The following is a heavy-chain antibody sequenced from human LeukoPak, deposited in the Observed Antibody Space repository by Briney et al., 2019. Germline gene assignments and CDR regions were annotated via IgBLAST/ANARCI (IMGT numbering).Heavy chain of an antibody. D-gene: IGHD5-12*01. V-gene: IGHV4-34*01. Sequence: SETLSLTCAVYGGSFSGNYWSWIRQPPGKGLEWIGEINHSGSTNYNPSLKSRVTISVDTSKNQFSLKLSSVTAADTAVYYCARGGGYSGYDWGQGTLVTVSS. J-gene: IGHJ4*02. CDR2: INHSGST. CDR1: GGSFSGNY. CDR3: ARGGGYSGYD.